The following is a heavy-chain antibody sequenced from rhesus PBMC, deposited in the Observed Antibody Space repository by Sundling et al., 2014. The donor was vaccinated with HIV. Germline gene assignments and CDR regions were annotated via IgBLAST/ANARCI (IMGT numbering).Heavy chain of an antibody. V-gene: IGHV3-134*01. CDR1: GFTFDDFA. Sequence: EVQLVESGGGLVQPGGSLRLSCAASGFTFDDFAMSWVRQAPGKGLEWVSRISWNSGTIYYADSVKGRFTISRDNAKNSLFLQMDRLRAEDTAVYFCSRPLYYSGTYYFDSWGQGVLVTVSS. CDR3: SRPLYYSGTYYFDS. J-gene: IGHJ4*01. CDR2: ISWNSGTI. D-gene: IGHD3-16*01.